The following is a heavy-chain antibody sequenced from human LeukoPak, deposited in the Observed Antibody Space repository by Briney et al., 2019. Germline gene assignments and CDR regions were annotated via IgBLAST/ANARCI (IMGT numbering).Heavy chain of an antibody. CDR1: GGSFSGYY. CDR2: INHSGST. CDR3: ARVRTPWAYLTDAFDI. Sequence: SETLSLTCAVYGGSFSGYYWSWIGQPPGKGLEWIGEINHSGSTNYNPSLKSRVTISVDTSKNQFSLKLSSVTAADTAVYYCARVRTPWAYLTDAFDIWGQGTMVTVSS. D-gene: IGHD1-26*01. J-gene: IGHJ3*02. V-gene: IGHV4-34*01.